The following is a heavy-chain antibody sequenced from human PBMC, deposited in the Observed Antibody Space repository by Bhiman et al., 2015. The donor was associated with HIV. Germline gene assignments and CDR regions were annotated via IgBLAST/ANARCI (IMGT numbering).Heavy chain of an antibody. J-gene: IGHJ4*02. Sequence: EVQLVESGGGLVQPGGSLRLSCAASGFTVSSNYMTWVRQAPGKGLEWVSVIYSGGSTYYADSVKGRFTISRDNSKNTVYLQMNSLRAEDTAVYYCARGMIVLGPDYFDYWGQGTLVTVSS. CDR3: ARGMIVLGPDYFDY. CDR1: GFTVSSNY. CDR2: IYSGGST. D-gene: IGHD3-22*01. V-gene: IGHV3-66*01.